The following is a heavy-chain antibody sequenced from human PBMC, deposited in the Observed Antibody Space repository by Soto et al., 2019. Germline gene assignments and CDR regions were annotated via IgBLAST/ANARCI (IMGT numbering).Heavy chain of an antibody. CDR2: IYGDSSGT. Sequence: PGGSLRLSCAASGFTFGSFAMNWVRQPPGKGLEWVSGIYGDSSGTFYADSVKGRFTISRDNSKNTLYLQMNSLRAEDTAVYYCAKEKISTSCCNWFDPWGQGTLVTVSS. J-gene: IGHJ5*02. CDR1: GFTFGSFA. CDR3: AKEKISTSCCNWFDP. D-gene: IGHD2-2*01. V-gene: IGHV3-23*03.